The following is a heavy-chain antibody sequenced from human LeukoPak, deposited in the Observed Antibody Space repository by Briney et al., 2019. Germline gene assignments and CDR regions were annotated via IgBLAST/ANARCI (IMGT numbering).Heavy chain of an antibody. CDR2: ISGHNGNT. J-gene: IGHJ5*02. CDR3: VRDQGRNWLDP. CDR1: GYNFDRYG. Sequence: GASVKVSCKGSGYNFDRYGISWVRQAPGQGLEWMAWISGHNGNTHYAQKFQGRVAVTTDASTNTAYMDLRSLTSDDTPVYYCVRDQGRNWLDPWGQGTLVTVSS. V-gene: IGHV1-18*01.